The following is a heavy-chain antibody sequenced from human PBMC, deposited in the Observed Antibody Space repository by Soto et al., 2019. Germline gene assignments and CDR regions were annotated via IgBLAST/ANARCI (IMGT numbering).Heavy chain of an antibody. CDR1: GCTFTGYA. D-gene: IGHD4-17*01. J-gene: IGHJ6*02. CDR2: INAGNGNT. V-gene: IGHV1-3*01. CDR3: AREGSTVTTPRYGMDV. Sequence: VSCRAAGCTFTGYAMHWVRQAHGQRLEWMGWINAGNGNTKYSQKFQGRVTITRDTSASTAYMELSSLRSEDTAVYYCAREGSTVTTPRYGMDVWGQGTTVTASS.